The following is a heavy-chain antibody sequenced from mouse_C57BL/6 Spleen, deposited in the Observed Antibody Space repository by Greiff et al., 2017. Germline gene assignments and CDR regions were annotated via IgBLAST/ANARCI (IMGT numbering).Heavy chain of an antibody. V-gene: IGHV5-6*01. CDR3: ARAYDYYFDY. Sequence: VQVVESGGDLVKPGGSLKLSCAASGFTFSSYGMSWVRQTPDKRLEWVATISSGGSYTYYPDSVKGRFTISRDNAKNTLYLQMSSLKSEDTAMYYCARAYDYYFDYWGQGTTLTVSS. J-gene: IGHJ2*01. CDR2: ISSGGSYT. D-gene: IGHD2-4*01. CDR1: GFTFSSYG.